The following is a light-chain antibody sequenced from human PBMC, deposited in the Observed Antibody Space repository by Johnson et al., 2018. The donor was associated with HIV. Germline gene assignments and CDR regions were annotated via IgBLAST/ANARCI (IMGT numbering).Light chain of an antibody. CDR3: GTWDSSLSALYV. J-gene: IGLJ1*01. Sequence: QSVLTQPPSVSAAPRQKVTISCSGSSSNIGNNYVSWYQQLPGTAPKLLIYENNKRPSGIPDRFSGSKSGTSATLAITGLQTGDEADYYCGTWDSSLSALYVFGTGTKVTVL. CDR1: SSNIGNNY. V-gene: IGLV1-51*02. CDR2: ENN.